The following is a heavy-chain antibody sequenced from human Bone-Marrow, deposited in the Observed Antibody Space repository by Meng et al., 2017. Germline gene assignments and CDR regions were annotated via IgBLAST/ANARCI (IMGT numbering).Heavy chain of an antibody. J-gene: IGHJ6*02. CDR1: GYTFTSYY. V-gene: IGHV1-46*01. CDR2: INPSGGST. D-gene: IGHD4-17*01. CDR3: ARDQLHGSGGDYHRDVYYYYGMDV. Sequence: ASLKVSCKASGYTFTSYYMHWVRRAPGQGREWMGIINPSGGSTSYAQKFQGRVTITADESTSTAYMELSSLRSEDTAVYYCARDQLHGSGGDYHRDVYYYYGMDVWGQGTTVTVSS.